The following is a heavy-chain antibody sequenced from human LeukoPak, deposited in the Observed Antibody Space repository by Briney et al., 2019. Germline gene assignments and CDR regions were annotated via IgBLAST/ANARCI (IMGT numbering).Heavy chain of an antibody. J-gene: IGHJ6*02. D-gene: IGHD3-16*01. CDR3: AREYYDYVWGSPDYYGMDV. V-gene: IGHV3-23*01. Sequence: PGGSLRLSCAASGFTFSSYAMSWVRQAPGKGLEWVSAISGSGGSTYYADSVKGRFTISRDNSKNTLYLQMNSLRAEDTAVYYCAREYYDYVWGSPDYYGMDVWGQGTTVTVSS. CDR2: ISGSGGST. CDR1: GFTFSSYA.